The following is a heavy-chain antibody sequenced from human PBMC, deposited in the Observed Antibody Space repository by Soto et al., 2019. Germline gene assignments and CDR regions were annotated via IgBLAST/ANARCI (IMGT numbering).Heavy chain of an antibody. CDR1: GYTFTSYG. CDR2: ISAYNGNT. V-gene: IGHV1-18*01. CDR3: AREGYSFRFGEYWYGFGS. D-gene: IGHD3-16*01. J-gene: IGHJ4*02. Sequence: QIQLVQSGAEVKKPGASVKVSCKASGYTFTSYGITWVRQAPGQGLEWMGWISAYNGNTNYPRSLQGRDTITTDTSTSTACMELKSLRSNDTAMYDCAREGYSFRFGEYWYGFGSWGQGTLVTVSS.